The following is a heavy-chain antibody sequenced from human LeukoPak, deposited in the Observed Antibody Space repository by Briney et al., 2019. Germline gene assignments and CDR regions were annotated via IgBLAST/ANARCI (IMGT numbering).Heavy chain of an antibody. CDR3: AWKYYYQSSVYFYVDY. J-gene: IGHJ4*02. D-gene: IGHD3-22*01. CDR1: GYSISSGYY. Sequence: SETLSLTCAVSGYSISSGYYWGWIRQTPGKGLEWIGSIHHSGSTYYNPSLKSRVTILMDTSKNHFSLKLSSVTAADTAVYYCAWKYYYQSSVYFYVDYWGPGTLVTVSS. V-gene: IGHV4-38-2*01. CDR2: IHHSGST.